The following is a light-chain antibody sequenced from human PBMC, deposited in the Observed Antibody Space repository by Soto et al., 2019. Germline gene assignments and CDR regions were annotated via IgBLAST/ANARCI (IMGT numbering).Light chain of an antibody. CDR2: DAS. J-gene: IGKJ1*01. CDR1: QSLSSSQ. CDR3: QQYGSSPWT. V-gene: IGKV3-20*01. Sequence: EIVLTQSPGTRSWSPMEIATLSVRVSQSLSSSQLAWYQQKPGQAPRLLIHDASSRATGIPDRFSGSGSGTDFTLTISRLEPEDFAVYYCQQYGSSPWTFGQGTKVDIK.